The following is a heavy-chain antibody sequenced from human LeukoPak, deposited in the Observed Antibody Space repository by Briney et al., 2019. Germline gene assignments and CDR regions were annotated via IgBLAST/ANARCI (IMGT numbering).Heavy chain of an antibody. V-gene: IGHV1-2*02. Sequence: GASVKVSCKTSGYTFTGYYMHWVRQAPGQGLEWVGWINPNNGGTKYAQKFQGRVTMTRDTSISTAYMELSRLRSDDTAVYYCTSAPFYYDSYYFDYWGQGTLVTVSS. CDR1: GYTFTGYY. D-gene: IGHD3-22*01. CDR3: TSAPFYYDSYYFDY. J-gene: IGHJ4*02. CDR2: INPNNGGT.